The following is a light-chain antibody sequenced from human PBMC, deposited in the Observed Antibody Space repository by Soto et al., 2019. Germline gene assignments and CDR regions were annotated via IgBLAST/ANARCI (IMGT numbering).Light chain of an antibody. V-gene: IGLV1-44*01. CDR1: SSNIGSKD. CDR3: AAWDDSLNGYV. Sequence: QYALTQPPSASGTPGQRVTISCSGSSSNIGSKDVNWYQQLPETAPKVLMYSNNQRPSGVPDRFSGSKSGTSASLAISGLQSEDEADYYCAAWDDSLNGYVFGTGTKVTVL. J-gene: IGLJ1*01. CDR2: SNN.